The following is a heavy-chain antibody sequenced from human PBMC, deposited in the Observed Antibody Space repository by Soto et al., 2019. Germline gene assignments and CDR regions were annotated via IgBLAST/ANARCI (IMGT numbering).Heavy chain of an antibody. Sequence: KPSETLSLTCTVTGGTISGYYWTWIRQSAGGGLEWIGRIYSSGSTNYNPSLKSRVTISLETSMNHFSLRLSSVTAADTAVYYCARGQRFSDWFDPWGQGTLVTVSA. CDR2: IYSSGST. CDR3: ARGQRFSDWFDP. D-gene: IGHD3-3*01. J-gene: IGHJ5*02. V-gene: IGHV4-4*07. CDR1: GGTISGYY.